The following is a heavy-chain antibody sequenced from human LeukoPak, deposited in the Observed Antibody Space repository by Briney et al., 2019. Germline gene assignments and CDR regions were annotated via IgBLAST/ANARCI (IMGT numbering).Heavy chain of an antibody. V-gene: IGHV4-4*07. D-gene: IGHD6-6*01. Sequence: SETLSLTCTVPGGSISSYYWSWIRQLAGKGLEWIGRIHTSGNTDYNPSLKSRATMSVDTSKNQFSLKLSSVTAADTAVYYCAREGSMTARPFVSIDYWGQGTLVTISS. CDR1: GGSISSYY. CDR2: IHTSGNT. CDR3: AREGSMTARPFVSIDY. J-gene: IGHJ4*02.